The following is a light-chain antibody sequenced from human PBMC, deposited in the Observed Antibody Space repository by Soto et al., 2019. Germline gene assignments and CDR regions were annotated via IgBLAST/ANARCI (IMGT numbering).Light chain of an antibody. J-gene: IGLJ1*01. Sequence: LTQPASVSGSPGQSITISCTGTSSDVGGYNYVSWYQQYPGKAPKLMIYHVSNRPSGVSNRFSGSKSGNSASLTISGLQAEDEADYYCSSYTSTSTYVFGTGTKATVL. CDR3: SSYTSTSTYV. V-gene: IGLV2-14*01. CDR1: SSDVGGYNY. CDR2: HVS.